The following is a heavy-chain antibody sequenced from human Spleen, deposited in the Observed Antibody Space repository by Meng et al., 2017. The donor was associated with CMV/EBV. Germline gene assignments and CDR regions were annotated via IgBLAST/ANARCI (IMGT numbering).Heavy chain of an antibody. CDR2: IWKDGRNR. V-gene: IGHV3-30*02. J-gene: IGHJ4*02. Sequence: NYGMYWVRQARGEGVEWVDFIWKDGRNRFYADSVKGGFTISRDNSMNTVSMQMNNLRIDDTAVYYGAKGYSSAWTDEYYFHYWGRGTLVTVS. CDR1: NYG. D-gene: IGHD6-19*01. CDR3: AKGYSSAWTDEYYFHY.